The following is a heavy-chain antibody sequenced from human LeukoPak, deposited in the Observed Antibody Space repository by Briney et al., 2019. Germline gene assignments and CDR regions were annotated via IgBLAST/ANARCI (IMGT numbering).Heavy chain of an antibody. CDR2: ISSSSSYI. D-gene: IGHD5-18*01. Sequence: GGSLRLSCAASGFTFSSYSMNWVRQAPGKGLEWASSISSSSSYIYYADSVKGRFTISRDNSKNTLYLQMNSLRAEDTAVYYCARGGEYSYGGYWGQGTLVTVSS. CDR1: GFTFSSYS. CDR3: ARGGEYSYGGY. J-gene: IGHJ4*02. V-gene: IGHV3-21*01.